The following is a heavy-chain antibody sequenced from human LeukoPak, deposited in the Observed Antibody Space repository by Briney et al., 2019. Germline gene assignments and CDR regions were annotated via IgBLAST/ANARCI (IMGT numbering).Heavy chain of an antibody. V-gene: IGHV3-23*01. CDR2: ISGSGDST. D-gene: IGHD6-19*01. CDR3: AKVRAPSGWFNSDY. J-gene: IGHJ4*02. Sequence: GGSLRLSCAASGFTFSNYVMSWVRQAPGKGLEWVSGISGSGDSTYYADSVKGRFTISRDNSKNTLYLQMNSLRVEDTAAYYCAKVRAPSGWFNSDYWGQGALVTVCS. CDR1: GFTFSNYV.